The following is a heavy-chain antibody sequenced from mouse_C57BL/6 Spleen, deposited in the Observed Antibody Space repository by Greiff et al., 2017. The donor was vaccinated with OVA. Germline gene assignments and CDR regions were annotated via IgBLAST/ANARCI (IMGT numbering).Heavy chain of an antibody. CDR2: ISSGGDYI. CDR1: GFTFSSYA. CDR3: TRDGYLSFDY. D-gene: IGHD2-3*01. J-gene: IGHJ2*01. Sequence: EVNVVESGEGLVKPGGSLKLSCAASGFTFSSYAMSWVRQTPEKRLEWVAYISSGGDYIFYADTVKGRFTISRDNARNTLYLQMSSLKSEDTAMYYCTRDGYLSFDYWGQGTTLTVSS. V-gene: IGHV5-9-1*02.